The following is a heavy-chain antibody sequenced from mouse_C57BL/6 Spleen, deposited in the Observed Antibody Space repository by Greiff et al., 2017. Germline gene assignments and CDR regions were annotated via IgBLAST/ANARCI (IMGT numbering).Heavy chain of an antibody. J-gene: IGHJ4*01. CDR2: INPNYGTP. V-gene: IGHV1-39*01. CDR1: GYSFTDYN. CDR3: ARVLEGGYYAMDY. Sequence: EVQLQESGPELVKPGASVKISCKASGYSFTDYNMNWVKQSNGQSLEWIGVINPNYGTPRYNQKFKGKATLTVDQSSSTAYMQLNRLTSEDSAVYYGARVLEGGYYAMDYWGQGTSVTVSS.